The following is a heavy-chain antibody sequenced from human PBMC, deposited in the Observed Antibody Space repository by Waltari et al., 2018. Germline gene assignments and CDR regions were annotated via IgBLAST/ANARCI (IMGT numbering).Heavy chain of an antibody. CDR1: ASTFTSYD. Sequence: QVQLVQSGAEVQKPGASFNVSCKASASTFTSYDICWVRQAPGQGLKWMRRIIPIIGTANDAQKFQGRVTITEDKSTSTAYMELSSLRCEDTAVYYCARDLWRGGVTDDWGQGTMVTVSS. V-gene: IGHV1-69*06. CDR2: IIPIIGTA. D-gene: IGHD2-21*01. J-gene: IGHJ4*02. CDR3: ARDLWRGGVTDD.